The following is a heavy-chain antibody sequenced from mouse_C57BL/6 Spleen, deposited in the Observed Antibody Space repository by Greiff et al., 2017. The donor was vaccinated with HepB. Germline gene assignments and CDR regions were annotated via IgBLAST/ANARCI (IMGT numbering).Heavy chain of an antibody. Sequence: EVNVVESGGGLVKPGGSLKLSCAASGFTFSDYGMHWVRQAPEKGLEWVAYISSGSSTIYYADTVKGRFTISRDNAKNTLFLQMTSLRSEDTAMYYCARPNWDDAMDYWGQGTSVTVSS. D-gene: IGHD4-1*01. J-gene: IGHJ4*01. CDR2: ISSGSSTI. V-gene: IGHV5-17*01. CDR1: GFTFSDYG. CDR3: ARPNWDDAMDY.